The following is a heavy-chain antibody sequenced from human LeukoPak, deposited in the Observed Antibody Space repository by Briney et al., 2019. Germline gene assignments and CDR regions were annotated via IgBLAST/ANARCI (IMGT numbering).Heavy chain of an antibody. CDR1: GGSISSSSYY. Sequence: SETLSLTCTVSGGSISSSSYYWGWIRQPPGKGLEWIGSIYYSGSTNYNPSLKSRVTISVDTSKNQFSLKLSSVTAADTAVYYCASQKTYYGYYFDYWGQGTLVTVSS. D-gene: IGHD3-10*01. CDR2: IYYSGST. J-gene: IGHJ4*02. V-gene: IGHV4-39*07. CDR3: ASQKTYYGYYFDY.